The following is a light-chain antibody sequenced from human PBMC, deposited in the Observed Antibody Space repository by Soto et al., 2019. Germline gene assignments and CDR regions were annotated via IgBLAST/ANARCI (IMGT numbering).Light chain of an antibody. CDR2: EAS. Sequence: EIVLTQSPATLSLSPWERATLSCRASQTVSSSLACYQQKPGQAPRLLIYEASNRATGIPARFSGSGSETDFTLTISSLQPEDFATYYCQQSYSTPLTFGGGTKVDI. CDR1: QTVSSS. V-gene: IGKV3-11*01. J-gene: IGKJ4*01. CDR3: QQSYSTPLT.